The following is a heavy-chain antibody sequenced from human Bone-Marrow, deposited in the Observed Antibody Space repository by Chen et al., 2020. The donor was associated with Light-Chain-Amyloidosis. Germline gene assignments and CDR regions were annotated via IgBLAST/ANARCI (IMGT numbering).Heavy chain of an antibody. J-gene: IGHJ5*02. V-gene: IGHV1-18*01. CDR1: GYTFTSYG. CDR3: AKTPRTDYDIVANWFDP. Sequence: QVQLVQSGAEVKKPGASVKVSCKASGYTFTSYGISWVRQAPGQGLEWMGWISAYNGNTNYAQTLQGRVTMTTDTSTSTAYMELRSLRSDDTAVYYCAKTPRTDYDIVANWFDPWGQGTLVTVSS. D-gene: IGHD3-9*01. CDR2: ISAYNGNT.